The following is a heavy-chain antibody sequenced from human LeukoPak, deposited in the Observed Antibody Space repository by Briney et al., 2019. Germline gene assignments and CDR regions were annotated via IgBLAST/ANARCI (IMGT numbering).Heavy chain of an antibody. CDR3: ARARDWSAGSWFDP. CDR1: GGFISSYY. CDR2: IFYRGAT. J-gene: IGHJ5*02. Sequence: SETLSLTCIVSGGFISSYYWNWIRQPPGKGLEWIGNIFYRGATNYNPSLKSRVTMSVDTSKNQFSLKLYSVTAADTVMYYCARARDWSAGSWFDPWGQGILVTVSS. V-gene: IGHV4-59*01. D-gene: IGHD3/OR15-3a*01.